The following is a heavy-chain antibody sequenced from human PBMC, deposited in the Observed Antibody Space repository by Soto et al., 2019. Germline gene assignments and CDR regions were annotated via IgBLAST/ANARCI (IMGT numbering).Heavy chain of an antibody. Sequence: EVQLLESGGGLVQPGGSLRLSCAASGFTFNSNAMSWVRQAPGKGLEWVSAVSGSGGDTYYADSVKGRFTISRDNSRNTPYVQMNSLRAEDTAVYYCARDQYGSGSYYFPDWGQGTLVTVSS. D-gene: IGHD3-10*01. CDR2: VSGSGGDT. J-gene: IGHJ4*02. CDR3: ARDQYGSGSYYFPD. V-gene: IGHV3-23*01. CDR1: GFTFNSNA.